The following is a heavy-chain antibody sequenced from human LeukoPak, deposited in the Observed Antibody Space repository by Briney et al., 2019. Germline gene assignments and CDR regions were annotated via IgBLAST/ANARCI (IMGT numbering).Heavy chain of an antibody. CDR3: ARANNSSWHN. CDR1: GFTFSSNW. J-gene: IGHJ4*02. V-gene: IGHV3-7*01. CDR2: IKPDGSAE. D-gene: IGHD6-13*01. Sequence: GRSLRLSCATSGFTFSSNWMSWVRHAPGRGLEWVANIKPDGSAEYYAASVKGRFTVSRDNAKDSLYLQMNSLRAEDMAVYYCARANNSSWHNWGQGTLVTVSS.